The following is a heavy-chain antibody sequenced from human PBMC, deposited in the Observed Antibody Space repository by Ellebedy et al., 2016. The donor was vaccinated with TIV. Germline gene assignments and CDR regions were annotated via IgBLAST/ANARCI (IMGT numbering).Heavy chain of an antibody. D-gene: IGHD3-3*01. CDR3: ARGFSAVLRFLEWTHYFDY. Sequence: SETLSLTXAVYGGSFSGYYWSWIRQPPGKGLEWIGEINHSGSTNYNPSLKSRVTISVDTSKNQFSLKLSSVTAADTAVYYCARGFSAVLRFLEWTHYFDYWGQGTLVTVSS. CDR2: INHSGST. CDR1: GGSFSGYY. V-gene: IGHV4-34*01. J-gene: IGHJ4*02.